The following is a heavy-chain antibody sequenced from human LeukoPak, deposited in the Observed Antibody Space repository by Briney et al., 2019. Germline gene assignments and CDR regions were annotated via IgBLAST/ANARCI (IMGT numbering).Heavy chain of an antibody. CDR2: IIPIFGTA. CDR1: GYTFTSYG. CDR3: ARSDIVVVPAGPYYYYYMDV. V-gene: IGHV1-69*05. J-gene: IGHJ6*03. Sequence: SVKVSCKASGYTFTSYGISWVRQAPGQGLEWMGGIIPIFGTANYAQKFQGRVTITTDESTSTAYMELSSLRSEDTAVYYCARSDIVVVPAGPYYYYYMDVWGKGTTVTVSS. D-gene: IGHD2-2*01.